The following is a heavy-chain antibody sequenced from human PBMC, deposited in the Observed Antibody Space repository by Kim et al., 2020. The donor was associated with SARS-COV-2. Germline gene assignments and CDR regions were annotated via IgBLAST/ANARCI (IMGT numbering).Heavy chain of an antibody. D-gene: IGHD3-3*01. CDR3: ARAFIRFLERRYYYYGMDV. CDR2: INHSGST. J-gene: IGHJ6*02. CDR1: GGSFSGYY. V-gene: IGHV4-34*01. Sequence: SETLSLTCAVYGGSFSGYYWSWIRQPPGKGLEWIGEINHSGSTNYNPSLKSRVTISVDTSKNQFSLKLSSVTAADTAVYYCARAFIRFLERRYYYYGMDVWGQGTTVTVSS.